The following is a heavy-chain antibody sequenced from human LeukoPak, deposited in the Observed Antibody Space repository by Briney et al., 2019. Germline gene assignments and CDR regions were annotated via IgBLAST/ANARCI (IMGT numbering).Heavy chain of an antibody. CDR2: INPNSGGT. Sequence: ASVKVSCKASGYTFTGYYMHWVRQAPGQGLEWMGWINPNSGGTYYAQKFQGRVTMTSDTSISTAYMELSRLRSDNTAVYYCARDLYGGTSTIFDYWGQGTLVTVSS. CDR1: GYTFTGYY. CDR3: ARDLYGGTSTIFDY. V-gene: IGHV1-2*02. J-gene: IGHJ4*02. D-gene: IGHD4-23*01.